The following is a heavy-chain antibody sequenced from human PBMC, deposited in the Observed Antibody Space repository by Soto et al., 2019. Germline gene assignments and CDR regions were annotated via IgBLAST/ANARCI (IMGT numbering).Heavy chain of an antibody. CDR3: ARDRGYDAHDYYYNAMDV. Sequence: SGGSLRLSCISSGFTFRTYTMNRVRQAPGKGLEWVSGIRGFSPYTFYAESVKGRFTISRDNAKNSLYLQMNSLRAEDTAVYYCARDRGYDAHDYYYNAMDVWGQGTAVTVSS. CDR1: GFTFRTYT. D-gene: IGHD3-10*01. J-gene: IGHJ6*02. CDR2: IRGFSPYT. V-gene: IGHV3-21*01.